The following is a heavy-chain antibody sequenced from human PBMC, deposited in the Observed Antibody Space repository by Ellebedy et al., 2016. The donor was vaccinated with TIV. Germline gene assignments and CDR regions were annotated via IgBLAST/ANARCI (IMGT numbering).Heavy chain of an antibody. Sequence: SETLSLTCVVSDGSIRPYYWSWIRQPPGKGLEWIGEINQSGRTNYNPSLDKGRVTISVDTSKNQFSLMLSSVTAADTAVYYCARVDSDLVTVDEYHYYMDVWGKGTTVTVSS. CDR1: DGSIRPYY. CDR2: INQSGRT. D-gene: IGHD4-23*01. J-gene: IGHJ6*03. V-gene: IGHV4-34*01. CDR3: ARVDSDLVTVDEYHYYMDV.